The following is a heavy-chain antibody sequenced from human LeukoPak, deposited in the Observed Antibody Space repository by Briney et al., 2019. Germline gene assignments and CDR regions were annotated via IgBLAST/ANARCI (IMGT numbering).Heavy chain of an antibody. D-gene: IGHD2-2*03. Sequence: SSETLSLTCTVSGGSISSGDYYWSWIRQPPGKGLEWIGYIYYSGSTYYNPSLKSRVTISVDTSKNQLSLKLSSVTAADTAVYYCARVPRPGYCSSTSCYPDAFDIWGQGTMVTVSS. CDR1: GGSISSGDYY. V-gene: IGHV4-30-4*08. J-gene: IGHJ3*02. CDR3: ARVPRPGYCSSTSCYPDAFDI. CDR2: IYYSGST.